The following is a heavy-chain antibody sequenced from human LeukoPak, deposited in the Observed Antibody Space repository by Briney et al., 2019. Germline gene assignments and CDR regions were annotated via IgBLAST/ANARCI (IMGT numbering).Heavy chain of an antibody. CDR2: ISYDGSNK. D-gene: IGHD2-21*01. V-gene: IGHV3-30-3*01. CDR1: GFTFSNYA. CDR3: ARNIPVTRWGY. J-gene: IGHJ4*02. Sequence: PGGSLRLSCAASGFTFSNYAMTWVRQAPGKGLEWVAVISYDGSNKYYADSVKGRFTISRDNSKNTLYLQMNSLRAEDTAVYYCARNIPVTRWGYWGQGTLVTVSS.